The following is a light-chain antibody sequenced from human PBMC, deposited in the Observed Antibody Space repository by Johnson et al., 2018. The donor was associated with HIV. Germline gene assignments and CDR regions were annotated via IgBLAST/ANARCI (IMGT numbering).Light chain of an antibody. Sequence: QSVLTQPPSVSAAPGQKVTISCSGSSSNIGNNYVSWYQQFPGTAPKLLIYDNNKRPSGIPDHFSGSKSGTSATLAITGPQAGDEADYYCGTWDSSLSAEVFGTGTKVTVL. CDR2: DNN. CDR3: GTWDSSLSAEV. V-gene: IGLV1-51*01. CDR1: SSNIGNNY. J-gene: IGLJ1*01.